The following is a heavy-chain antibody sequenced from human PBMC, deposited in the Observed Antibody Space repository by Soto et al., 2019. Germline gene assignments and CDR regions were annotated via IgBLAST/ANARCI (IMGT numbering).Heavy chain of an antibody. J-gene: IGHJ4*02. Sequence: XXTLSLTCAVYGGSFSGYYWRWILQPPGKGLEWIGEINHSGSTNYNPSLKSRVTISVDTSKNQFSLKLSSVKAADTAVYYCARAAVAARRGYFDYWGQGTLVTVSS. CDR1: GGSFSGYY. V-gene: IGHV4-34*01. CDR2: INHSGST. CDR3: ARAAVAARRGYFDY. D-gene: IGHD6-6*01.